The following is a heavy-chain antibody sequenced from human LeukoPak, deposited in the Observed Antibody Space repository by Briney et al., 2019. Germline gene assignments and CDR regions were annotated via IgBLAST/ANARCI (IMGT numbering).Heavy chain of an antibody. CDR3: ARVIDYGSGEDAFDI. CDR1: GFTFDDYG. D-gene: IGHD3-10*01. CDR2: INWNGGST. Sequence: PGGSLRLSCAACGFTFDDYGMSWVRQAPGKGLEWVAGINWNGGSTGYADSVKGRFTISRDNAKNSLYLQMNSLRAEDTALYHCARVIDYGSGEDAFDIWGQGTMVTVSS. V-gene: IGHV3-20*01. J-gene: IGHJ3*02.